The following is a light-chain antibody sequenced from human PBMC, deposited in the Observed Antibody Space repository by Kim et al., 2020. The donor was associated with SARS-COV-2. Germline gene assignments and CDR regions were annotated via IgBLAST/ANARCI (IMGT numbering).Light chain of an antibody. V-gene: IGLV3-1*01. J-gene: IGLJ3*02. CDR1: KLGDKY. CDR3: QAWDSSSWV. Sequence: SYELTQPPSVSVSPGQTASFTCSGDKLGDKYACWYQQKPGQSPVLVIYQDSKRPSGIPERFSGSNSGNTATLTISGTQAMDEADYYCQAWDSSSWVFGGGTKLTVL. CDR2: QDS.